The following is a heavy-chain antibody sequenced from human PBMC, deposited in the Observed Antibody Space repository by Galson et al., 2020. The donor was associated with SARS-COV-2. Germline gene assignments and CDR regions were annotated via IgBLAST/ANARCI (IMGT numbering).Heavy chain of an antibody. Sequence: GESLKISCAASGFTFSTYAMSWVRQAPGKGLEWVSAISSADTTYYADSVKGRFTISRDNSKNTLYLKMNSLRAEDTAVYYCVTVVISFAFDPWGQGTLVSVS. D-gene: IGHD3-22*01. CDR2: ISSADTT. V-gene: IGHV3-23*01. CDR1: GFTFSTYA. CDR3: VTVVISFAFDP. J-gene: IGHJ5*02.